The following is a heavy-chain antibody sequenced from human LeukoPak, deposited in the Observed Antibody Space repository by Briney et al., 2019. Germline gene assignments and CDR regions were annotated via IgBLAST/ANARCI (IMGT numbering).Heavy chain of an antibody. CDR2: TYYRSKGYN. J-gene: IGHJ2*01. Sequence: SPTLPLTFAISGDSVSINSAAWNWIRQSPSRGLEWLGRTYYRSKGYNEDSVSVKSRITINPDTSKNQLSVQLNSVTPEDTAVYYRARGEWELLSHYRYFDLSGRGTLVTVSS. CDR1: GDSVSINSAA. D-gene: IGHD1-26*01. V-gene: IGHV6-1*01. CDR3: ARGEWELLSHYRYFDL.